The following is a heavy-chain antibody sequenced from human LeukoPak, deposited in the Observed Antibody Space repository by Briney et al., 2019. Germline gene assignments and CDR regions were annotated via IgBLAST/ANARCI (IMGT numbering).Heavy chain of an antibody. CDR3: ARDLAYCGGDCYTRLAAYYFDY. V-gene: IGHV3-48*04. J-gene: IGHJ4*02. CDR2: ISSSSSTI. D-gene: IGHD2-21*02. CDR1: GFTFSSYS. Sequence: GGSLRLSCAASGFTFSSYSMNWVRQAPGKGLEWVSYISSSSSTIYYADSVKGRFTISRDNAKNSLYLQMNSLRAEDTAVYYCARDLAYCGGDCYTRLAAYYFDYWGQGTLVTVSS.